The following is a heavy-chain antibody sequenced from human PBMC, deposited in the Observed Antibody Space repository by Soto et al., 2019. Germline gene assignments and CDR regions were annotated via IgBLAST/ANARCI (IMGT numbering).Heavy chain of an antibody. CDR1: GYTFTSYY. CDR2: INPSGGST. CDR3: ARVRGTGTRLNWFDP. J-gene: IGHJ5*02. V-gene: IGHV1-46*03. Sequence: ASVKVSCKASGYTFTSYYMHWARQAPGQGLEWMGIINPSGGSTSYAQKFQGRVTMTRDTSTSTVYMELSSLRSEDTAVYYCARVRGTGTRLNWFDPWGQGTLVTVSS. D-gene: IGHD1-7*01.